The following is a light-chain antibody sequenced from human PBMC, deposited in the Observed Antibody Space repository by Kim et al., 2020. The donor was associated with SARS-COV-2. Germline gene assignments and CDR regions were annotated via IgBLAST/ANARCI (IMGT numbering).Light chain of an antibody. J-gene: IGLJ2*01. V-gene: IGLV1-44*01. CDR1: SSNIGIHS. CDR2: TND. Sequence: ELTQPPSASGTPGQRVTMSCSGSSSNIGIHSVNWYQQIPGTAPKFLIYTNDQRPSGVPDRFSGSKSGTSASLAISGLQSEDEADYYCATWDDSLNAVVFGGGTKLTVL. CDR3: ATWDDSLNAVV.